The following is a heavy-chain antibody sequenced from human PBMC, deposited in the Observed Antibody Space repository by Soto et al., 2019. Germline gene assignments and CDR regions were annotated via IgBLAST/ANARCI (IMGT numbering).Heavy chain of an antibody. J-gene: IGHJ6*02. Sequence: LSLTCTVSGGSISNYYWTWIRQPPGKGLEWIGYIYYSGSTNYNPSLKSRLTISVDTSKNQFSLKLTSVTASDTAVYYCARVPPTGGYYGMDVWGQGTTVTVSS. D-gene: IGHD1-26*01. CDR3: ARVPPTGGYYGMDV. CDR1: GGSISNYY. V-gene: IGHV4-59*01. CDR2: IYYSGST.